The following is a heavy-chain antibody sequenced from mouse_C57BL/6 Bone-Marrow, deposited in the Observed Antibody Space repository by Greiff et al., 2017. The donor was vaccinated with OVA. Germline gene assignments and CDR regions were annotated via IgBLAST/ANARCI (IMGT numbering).Heavy chain of an antibody. CDR1: GYTFTSDW. CDR3: ANEAVLTLDYFDY. J-gene: IGHJ2*01. CDR2: IDPSDSYT. Sequence: QVQLQQPGAELVMPGASVKLSCKASGYTFTSDWMHWVKQRPGQGLEWIGEIDPSDSYTNYNPKFKGKSTLTVDTSSSTAYMQLSSLTSEDTAVYYCANEAVLTLDYFDYWGRGTTTTVSS. V-gene: IGHV1-69*01. D-gene: IGHD1-1*01.